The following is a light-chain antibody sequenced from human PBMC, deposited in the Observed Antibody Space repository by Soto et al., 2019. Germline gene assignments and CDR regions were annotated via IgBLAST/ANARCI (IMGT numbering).Light chain of an antibody. CDR2: KVY. Sequence: DIVLTQTPLSSPVTLGQPASISCRSSQSLVHSDGNTYLRWLQQRPGQPPRRLMYKVYNGFTGVPDRFRRSGAVTDFTLKISRVEAGYVGVYDCIRATQYRPYTFGQGTKLEIK. V-gene: IGKV2-24*01. CDR1: QSLVHSDGNTY. J-gene: IGKJ2*01. CDR3: IRATQYRPYT.